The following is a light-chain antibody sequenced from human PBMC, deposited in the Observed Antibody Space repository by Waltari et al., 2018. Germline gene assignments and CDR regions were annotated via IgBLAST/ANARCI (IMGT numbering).Light chain of an antibody. CDR2: RAS. CDR1: HNVNVF. CDR3: QQSYSLPYT. Sequence: DIQMTQSPSSLSAAVGDRVTITCRASHNVNVFLHWYQQRPGEGPRLLIYRASYVEGGVPSRFSGSVSGTEFSLSISTLQPEDFATYYCQQSYSLPYTFGQGTNLGI. V-gene: IGKV1-39*01. J-gene: IGKJ2*01.